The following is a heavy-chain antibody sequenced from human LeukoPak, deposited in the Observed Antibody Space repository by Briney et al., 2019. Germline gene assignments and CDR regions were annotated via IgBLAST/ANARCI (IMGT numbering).Heavy chain of an antibody. D-gene: IGHD1-1*01. CDR3: ASLGDTTYYYGMDV. V-gene: IGHV4-59*12. Sequence: PSETLSFTCAVSGGSISSFYWSWIRQPPGEGLEWIGYIYHSGSTKYNPSLKSRVTISVDTSKNQFSLKLSSVTAADTAVYYCASLGDTTYYYGMDVWGQGTTVTVSS. CDR1: GGSISSFY. J-gene: IGHJ6*02. CDR2: IYHSGST.